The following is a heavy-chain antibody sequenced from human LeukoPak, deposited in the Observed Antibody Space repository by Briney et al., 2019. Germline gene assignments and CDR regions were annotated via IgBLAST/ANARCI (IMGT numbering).Heavy chain of an antibody. J-gene: IGHJ6*02. Sequence: SETLSLTCAVSGGSISSYYWSWIRQPAGKGLEWIGRIYTSGSTNYNPSLKSRVIMSVDTSKNQFSPKLSSVTAADTAVYYCARDRLGYDILTGPQGSYYYGMDVWGQGTTVTVSS. D-gene: IGHD3-9*01. CDR3: ARDRLGYDILTGPQGSYYYGMDV. V-gene: IGHV4-4*07. CDR1: GGSISSYY. CDR2: IYTSGST.